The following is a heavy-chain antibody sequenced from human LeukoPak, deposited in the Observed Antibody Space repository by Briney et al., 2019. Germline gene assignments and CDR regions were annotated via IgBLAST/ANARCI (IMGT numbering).Heavy chain of an antibody. Sequence: TGGSLKPSFAASGFPFSKGWMSWVGKAPGKGREWVGRIKSKRDGGTTDYAAPVNGRFTISRDDSKNTLYLQMNSLKTEDTAVYYCTTEYYYDSSGLFDYWGQGTLVTVSS. CDR1: GFPFSKGW. CDR2: IKSKRDGGTT. J-gene: IGHJ4*02. V-gene: IGHV3-15*01. D-gene: IGHD3-22*01. CDR3: TTEYYYDSSGLFDY.